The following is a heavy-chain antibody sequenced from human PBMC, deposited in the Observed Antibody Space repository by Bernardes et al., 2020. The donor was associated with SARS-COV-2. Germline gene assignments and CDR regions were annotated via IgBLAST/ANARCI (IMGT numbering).Heavy chain of an antibody. J-gene: IGHJ4*02. D-gene: IGHD5-18*01. CDR2: IKSKTDGGTT. V-gene: IGHV3-15*01. Sequence: GGSLRLSCAASGFTFSNAWMSWVRQAPGKGLEWVGRIKSKTDGGTTDYAAPVKGRFTIPRDDSKNTLYLQMNSLKTEDTAVYYCTTSGYSYGSIYYFDYWGQGTLVTVSS. CDR3: TTSGYSYGSIYYFDY. CDR1: GFTFSNAW.